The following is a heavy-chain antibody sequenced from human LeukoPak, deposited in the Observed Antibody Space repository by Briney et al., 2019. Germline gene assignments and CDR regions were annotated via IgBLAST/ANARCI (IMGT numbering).Heavy chain of an antibody. CDR3: ARTIAAAGTLYYFDY. D-gene: IGHD6-13*01. J-gene: IGHJ4*02. V-gene: IGHV1-69*06. Sequence: ASVKVSCKASGGTFSSYAISWVRQAPGQGLEWMGGIIPIFGTANYAQKFQGRVTITADKSTSTAYMELSSLRSEDTAVYYCARTIAAAGTLYYFDYWGQRTLVTVSS. CDR2: IIPIFGTA. CDR1: GGTFSSYA.